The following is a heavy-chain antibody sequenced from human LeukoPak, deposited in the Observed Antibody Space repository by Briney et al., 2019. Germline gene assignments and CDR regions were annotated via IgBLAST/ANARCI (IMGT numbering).Heavy chain of an antibody. CDR2: IIPIFGTA. V-gene: IGHV1-69*01. CDR1: GGTFSSYA. CDR3: ARIATAVTPLDL. D-gene: IGHD4-23*01. Sequence: SVKVSCKASGGTFSSYAISWVRQAPGQGLEWMGGIIPIFGTANYAQKFQGRVTITADESTSTAYLELSSLTSEDTAVYCARIATAVTPLDLWGQGTLVIVSS. J-gene: IGHJ5*02.